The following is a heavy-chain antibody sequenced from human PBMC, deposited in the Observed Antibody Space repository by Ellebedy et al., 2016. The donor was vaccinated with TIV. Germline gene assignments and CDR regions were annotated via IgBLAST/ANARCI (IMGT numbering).Heavy chain of an antibody. CDR2: ILPANSDI. V-gene: IGHV5-51*01. CDR3: SRTSGYSGNWGLDL. D-gene: IGHD6-13*01. J-gene: IGHJ5*02. Sequence: GESLKISCQVFGYSFTSYWVGWVRQMPGKGLEWMGIILPANSDIRYSPSFEGQVTISADKSIRTAYLQWSSLKASDTAIYYCSRTSGYSGNWGLDLWGQGTLVTVSS. CDR1: GYSFTSYW.